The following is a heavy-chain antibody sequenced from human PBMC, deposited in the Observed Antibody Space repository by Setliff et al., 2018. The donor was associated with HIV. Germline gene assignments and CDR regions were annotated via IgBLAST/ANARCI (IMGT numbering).Heavy chain of an antibody. CDR1: GASIDRGSYY. J-gene: IGHJ4*02. CDR3: ARTLRAAAMGYFDY. CDR2: VFTSGVT. V-gene: IGHV4-61*02. D-gene: IGHD5-18*01. Sequence: TLFLTCAASGASIDRGSYYWSWIRQPAGKGLEWIGRVFTSGVTNYNSSLKSRVTISLDTAKNHFTLELRSVTAADTAVYYCARTLRAAAMGYFDYWGQGTLVTVSS.